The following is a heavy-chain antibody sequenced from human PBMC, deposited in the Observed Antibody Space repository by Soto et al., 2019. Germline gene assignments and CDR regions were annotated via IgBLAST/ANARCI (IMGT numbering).Heavy chain of an antibody. V-gene: IGHV4-38-2*01. J-gene: IGHJ4*02. CDR2: MYHSGST. Sequence: ETLSLTCAVSVHSISSGFYYWGWIRQPPGKGLEWVGSMYHSGSTYYNPSLKSRVTMSVDTSKNQLSLKLTSLTAADTAVYYCARYGYSYSMRFFDKWGQGTRVTVSS. CDR3: ARYGYSYSMRFFDK. CDR1: VHSISSGFYY. D-gene: IGHD5-18*01.